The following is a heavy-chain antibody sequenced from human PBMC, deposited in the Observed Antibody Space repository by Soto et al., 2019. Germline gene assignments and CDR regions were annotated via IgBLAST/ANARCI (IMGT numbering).Heavy chain of an antibody. CDR1: GFTFSSYA. CDR3: ARDRDGLPGYYYYGMDV. Sequence: GSLRLSCAASGFTFSSYAMHWVRQAPGKGLERVAVISYDGSNKYYADSVKGRFTISRDNSKNTLYLQMNSLRAEDTAVYYCARDRDGLPGYYYYGMDVWGQGTTVTVSS. CDR2: ISYDGSNK. J-gene: IGHJ6*02. D-gene: IGHD2-21*02. V-gene: IGHV3-30-3*01.